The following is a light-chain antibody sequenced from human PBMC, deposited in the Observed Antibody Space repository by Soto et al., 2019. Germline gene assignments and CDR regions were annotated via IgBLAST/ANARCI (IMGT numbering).Light chain of an antibody. Sequence: QSVLTQPASVSGSPGQSITIACTGTSSDVGGYEFVSWYQQHPGKDPKLMIYEVSNRPSGVSNRFSGSKSGNTASLTISGLQVEDEADYYCSSFRSGSTLFGTGTKLTVL. CDR2: EVS. CDR3: SSFRSGSTL. V-gene: IGLV2-14*01. CDR1: SSDVGGYEF. J-gene: IGLJ1*01.